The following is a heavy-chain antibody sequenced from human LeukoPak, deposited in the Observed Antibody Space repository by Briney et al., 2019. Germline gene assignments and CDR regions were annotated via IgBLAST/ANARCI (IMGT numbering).Heavy chain of an antibody. D-gene: IGHD4-17*01. CDR1: GGTFSSYV. V-gene: IGHV1-3*01. J-gene: IGHJ3*02. CDR2: INAGNGNT. CDR3: ARGYGEPDAFDI. Sequence: AASVKVSCKASGGTFSSYVISWVRQAPGQRLEWMGWINAGNGNTKYSQKFQGRVTITRDTSASTAYMELSSLRSEDTAVYYCARGYGEPDAFDIWGQGTMVTVSS.